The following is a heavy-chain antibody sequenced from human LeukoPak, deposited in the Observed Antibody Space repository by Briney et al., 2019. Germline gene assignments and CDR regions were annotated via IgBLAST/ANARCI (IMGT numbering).Heavy chain of an antibody. Sequence: GESLKISFKGSGYPFTTYWIGWLRPMPGKGLEWVGIIYPGDSDIRYSPSFQGQVTISADKSITTAYLQWGTLKASDTAMYYCARRGSDYYYGMDVWGQGTTVTVSS. CDR1: GYPFTTYW. V-gene: IGHV5-51*01. CDR2: IYPGDSDI. CDR3: ARRGSDYYYGMDV. J-gene: IGHJ6*02. D-gene: IGHD3-16*01.